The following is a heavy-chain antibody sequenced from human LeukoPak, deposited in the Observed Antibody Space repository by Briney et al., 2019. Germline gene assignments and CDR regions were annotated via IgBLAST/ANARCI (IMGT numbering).Heavy chain of an antibody. CDR2: ISSSSSYI. V-gene: IGHV3-21*01. J-gene: IGHJ4*02. CDR3: AWKAAAGTRKDFDY. CDR1: GFTFSSYS. D-gene: IGHD6-13*01. Sequence: PGGSLRLSCAASGFTFSSYSMNWVRQAPGKGLEWVSSISSSSSYIYYADSVKGRFTISRDNAKNSLYLQMNSLRAEDTAVYYCAWKAAAGTRKDFDYWGQGTLVTVSS.